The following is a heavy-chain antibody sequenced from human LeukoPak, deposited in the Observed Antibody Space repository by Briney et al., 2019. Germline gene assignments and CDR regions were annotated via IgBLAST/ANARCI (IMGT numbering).Heavy chain of an antibody. D-gene: IGHD3-10*01. V-gene: IGHV5-51*01. CDR3: ARHEDFVYGSGSYSR. CDR1: GYSFTSYW. CDR2: IYPGDSDT. J-gene: IGHJ4*02. Sequence: GESLQISCKGSGYSFTSYWIGWVRQMPGKGLEWMGIIYPGDSDTRYSPSFQGQVTISADKSISTAYLQWSSLKASDTAMYYCARHEDFVYGSGSYSRWGQGTLVTVSS.